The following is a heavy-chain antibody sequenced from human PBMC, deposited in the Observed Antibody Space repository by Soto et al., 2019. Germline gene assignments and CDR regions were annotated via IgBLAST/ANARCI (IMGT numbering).Heavy chain of an antibody. D-gene: IGHD7-27*01. Sequence: ASVKVSCKASGGTFSSYAISWVRQAPGQGLEWMGGIIPIFGTANYAQKFQGRVTITADESTSTAYMELSSLRSEDTAVYYCARGELGTDDAFDILGQGTMVTVS. CDR1: GGTFSSYA. J-gene: IGHJ3*02. V-gene: IGHV1-69*13. CDR3: ARGELGTDDAFDI. CDR2: IIPIFGTA.